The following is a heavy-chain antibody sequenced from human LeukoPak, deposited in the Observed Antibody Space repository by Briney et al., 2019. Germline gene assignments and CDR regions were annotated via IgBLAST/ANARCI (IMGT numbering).Heavy chain of an antibody. Sequence: SETLSLTCAVYGGSFSTYYWSWIRQPPGKGLEWIGEINHSGSTNYNPSLKSRVAISVDTSRNQFSLRLSSVTAADTAVYYCARGQRITMTDWGQGTLVTVSS. CDR2: INHSGST. J-gene: IGHJ4*02. CDR1: GGSFSTYY. D-gene: IGHD3-22*01. V-gene: IGHV4-34*01. CDR3: ARGQRITMTD.